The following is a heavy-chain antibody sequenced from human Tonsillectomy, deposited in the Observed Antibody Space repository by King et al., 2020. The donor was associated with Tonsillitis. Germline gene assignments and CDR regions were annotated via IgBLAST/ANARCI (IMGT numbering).Heavy chain of an antibody. CDR3: ATAITGGYNYYYMDV. CDR2: IYTSGST. V-gene: IGHV4-61*02. D-gene: IGHD5-24*01. J-gene: IGHJ6*03. CDR1: GGSFSNNIYH. Sequence: QLQLQESGPGLVKPSQTLSLTCTVSGGSFSNNIYHWSWVRQPAGQGLEWIGRIYTSGSTNYNPSLKSRVSMSVDTSKHQFSLNLSSVTAADTAVTYCATAITGGYNYYYMDVWGKGTTVTVSS.